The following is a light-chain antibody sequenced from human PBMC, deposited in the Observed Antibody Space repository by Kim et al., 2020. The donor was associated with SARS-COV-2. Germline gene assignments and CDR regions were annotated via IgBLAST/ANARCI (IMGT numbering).Light chain of an antibody. CDR3: QQYGNWPIT. CDR2: RAS. Sequence: VSPGERVTLSCRASQSFGSLLAWYQQRPGQTPRLLIYRASTRATEIPARFSGSGSGTEFTLTISSLQSEDFAVYYCQQYGNWPITFGGGTKVDIK. J-gene: IGKJ4*01. V-gene: IGKV3-15*01. CDR1: QSFGSL.